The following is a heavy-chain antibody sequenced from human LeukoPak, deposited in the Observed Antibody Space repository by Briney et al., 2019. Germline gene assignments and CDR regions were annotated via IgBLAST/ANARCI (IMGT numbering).Heavy chain of an antibody. J-gene: IGHJ4*02. CDR2: TYYRSKWYN. V-gene: IGHV6-1*01. D-gene: IGHD5-12*01. Sequence: SQTLSLTCAISGDSVSSNSAAWNWIRQSPSRGLEWLGRTYYRSKWYNDYAVSVKSRITINPDTSKNQFSLQLNSVTPEDTAVYYCARMGARGYSPATGRFDYWGQGTLVTVSS. CDR3: ARMGARGYSPATGRFDY. CDR1: GDSVSSNSAA.